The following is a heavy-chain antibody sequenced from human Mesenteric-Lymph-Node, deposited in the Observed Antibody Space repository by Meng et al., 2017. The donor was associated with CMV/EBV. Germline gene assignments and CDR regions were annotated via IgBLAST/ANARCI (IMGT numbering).Heavy chain of an antibody. J-gene: IGHJ4*02. V-gene: IGHV3-64*02. Sequence: GGSLRLSCAASGFTFSGYAMHWVRQAPGKGLEYVSAISYNGGDTYYADSVKGRFTISRDNLKNTLYLQMGSLRPEDMAMYYCARVAVGNAFDYWGQGTLVTVSS. D-gene: IGHD6-19*01. CDR3: ARVAVGNAFDY. CDR2: ISYNGGDT. CDR1: GFTFSGYA.